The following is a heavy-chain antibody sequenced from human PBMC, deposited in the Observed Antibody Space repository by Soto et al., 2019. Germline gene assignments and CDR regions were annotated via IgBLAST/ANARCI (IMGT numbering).Heavy chain of an antibody. CDR2: ISGSGGST. CDR1: GFTFSSYA. V-gene: IGHV3-23*01. Sequence: PGGSLRLSCAASGFTFSSYAMSWVRQAPGKGLEWVSAISGSGGSTYYADSVKGRFTISRDNSKNTLYLQMNSLRAEDTAVYYCAKDHVHPPNITMIVVVISFPAHKDKYGMDVWGQGTTVTVSS. D-gene: IGHD3-22*01. J-gene: IGHJ6*02. CDR3: AKDHVHPPNITMIVVVISFPAHKDKYGMDV.